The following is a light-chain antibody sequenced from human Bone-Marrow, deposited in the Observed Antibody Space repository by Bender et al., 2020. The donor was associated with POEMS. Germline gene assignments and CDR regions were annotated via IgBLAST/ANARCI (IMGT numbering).Light chain of an antibody. CDR1: SGHSNYA. Sequence: QLVLTQSPSASASLGASVKLTCTLSSGHSNYAIAWHQQQPKKGPRYLMKLNSDGSHSKGDGIPDRFSGSSSGAERYLSISSLQSDDEADYYCQTWGTSVMFGGGTKLTVL. J-gene: IGLJ3*02. V-gene: IGLV4-69*01. CDR2: LNSDGSH. CDR3: QTWGTSVM.